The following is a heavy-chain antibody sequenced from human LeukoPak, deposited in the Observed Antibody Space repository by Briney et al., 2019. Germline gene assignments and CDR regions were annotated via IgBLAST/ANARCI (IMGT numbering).Heavy chain of an antibody. D-gene: IGHD6-13*01. V-gene: IGHV3-30*02. CDR3: AKDPPYSSSWYQYYYYMDV. CDR1: GFTFNSYG. CDR2: IRYDGSNK. Sequence: GGSLRLSCAASGFTFNSYGMHWVRQAPGKGLEGVAFIRYDGSNKYYADSVKGRFTISGDNSKNTLYPQMNSLRAEDTALYYCAKDPPYSSSWYQYYYYMDVWGKGTTVTVSS. J-gene: IGHJ6*03.